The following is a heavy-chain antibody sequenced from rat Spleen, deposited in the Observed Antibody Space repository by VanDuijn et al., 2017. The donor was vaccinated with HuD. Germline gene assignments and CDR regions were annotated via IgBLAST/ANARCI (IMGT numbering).Heavy chain of an antibody. J-gene: IGHJ2*01. CDR3: ARPTTGIPFNY. Sequence: EVQLVESGGGLVQPGRYLKLSCVASGFIFSNYGMAWVRQAPKKGLEWVAYITYDSVGSYYRDSVKGRFTISRNNAKSTLYLQVDSLRSEDTAIYYCARPTTGIPFNYWGQGVMVTVSS. CDR2: ITYDSVGS. D-gene: IGHD1-9*01. CDR1: GFIFSNYG. V-gene: IGHV5-29*01.